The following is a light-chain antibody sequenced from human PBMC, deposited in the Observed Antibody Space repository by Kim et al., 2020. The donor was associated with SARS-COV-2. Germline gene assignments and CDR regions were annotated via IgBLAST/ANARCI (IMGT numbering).Light chain of an antibody. CDR2: DVS. Sequence: GQSLTSSCTGTSSDVAGYNYVSWYQQHPGKAPKLMIFDVSNRPSGVSNRFSGSKSGNTASLTISGLQAEDEADYYCSSYTSSSTVVFGGGTQLTVL. V-gene: IGLV2-14*03. CDR3: SSYTSSSTVV. CDR1: SSDVAGYNY. J-gene: IGLJ2*01.